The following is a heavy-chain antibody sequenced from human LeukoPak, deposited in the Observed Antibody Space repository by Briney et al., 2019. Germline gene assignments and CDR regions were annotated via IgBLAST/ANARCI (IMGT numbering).Heavy chain of an antibody. CDR2: IYHSGST. Sequence: SETLSLTCAVSGGSISSGGYSWSWIRQPPGKGLEWIVYIYHSGSTYYNPSLKSRVTISVDTSKNQFSLKLSSVTAADTAVYYCARRGYDSSGYYRNYWGQGTLVTVSS. CDR1: GGSISSGGYS. D-gene: IGHD3-22*01. V-gene: IGHV4-30-2*01. J-gene: IGHJ4*02. CDR3: ARRGYDSSGYYRNY.